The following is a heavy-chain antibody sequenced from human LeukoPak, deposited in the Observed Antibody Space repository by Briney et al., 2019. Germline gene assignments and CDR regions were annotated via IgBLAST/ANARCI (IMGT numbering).Heavy chain of an antibody. CDR3: ARGGATNSYYYYYYYMDV. CDR2: ISAYNGNT. CDR1: GGTFSSYA. Sequence: ASVKVSCKASGGTFSSYAISWVRQAPGQGLEWMGWISAYNGNTNYAQKLQGRVTMTTDTSTSTAYMELRSLRSDDTAVYYCARGGATNSYYYYYYYMDVWGKGTTVTVSS. V-gene: IGHV1-18*01. D-gene: IGHD5-12*01. J-gene: IGHJ6*03.